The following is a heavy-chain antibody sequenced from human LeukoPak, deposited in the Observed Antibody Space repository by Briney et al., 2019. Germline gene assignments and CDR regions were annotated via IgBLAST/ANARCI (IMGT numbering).Heavy chain of an antibody. CDR1: GDSISSSSYY. CDR2: IYYSGST. J-gene: IGHJ5*02. Sequence: SETLSLACTVSGDSISSSSYYWAWIRQPQGRGLEWIGTIYYSGSTYYNPSLRSRVTISVDTSKNQFSLRLSSVTAADTAVFYCARHGTVNWFDRWGQGILVTVSS. CDR3: ARHGTVNWFDR. D-gene: IGHD1-1*01. V-gene: IGHV4-39*01.